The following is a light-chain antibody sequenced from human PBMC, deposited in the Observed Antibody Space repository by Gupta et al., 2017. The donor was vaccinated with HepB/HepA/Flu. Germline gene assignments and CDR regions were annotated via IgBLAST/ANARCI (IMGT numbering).Light chain of an antibody. CDR3: AAWDDSLNGPV. Sequence: QSVLPHPPPVSGTPRHTVIIACSRGSSNVGSNPVNWYQHLPGAAPKLLIYSNHRRPSGVPDRFSDSKSGASASLAISGLQSEDEADYFCAAWDDSLNGPVFGGGTKLTVL. V-gene: IGLV1-44*01. CDR2: SNH. CDR1: SSNVGSNP. J-gene: IGLJ2*01.